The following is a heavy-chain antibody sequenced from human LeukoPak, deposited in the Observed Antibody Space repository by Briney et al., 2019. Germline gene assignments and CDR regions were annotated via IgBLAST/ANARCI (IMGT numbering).Heavy chain of an antibody. J-gene: IGHJ4*02. D-gene: IGHD6-13*01. Sequence: GGSLRLSCAASGFTFGSYATHWVRQAPGKGLEWVAVISYDGSNKYYADSVKGRFTISRDNSKNTLYLQMNSLRAEDTAVYYCARDGIASALSYFDYWGQGTLVTVSS. CDR1: GFTFGSYA. V-gene: IGHV3-30-3*01. CDR3: ARDGIASALSYFDY. CDR2: ISYDGSNK.